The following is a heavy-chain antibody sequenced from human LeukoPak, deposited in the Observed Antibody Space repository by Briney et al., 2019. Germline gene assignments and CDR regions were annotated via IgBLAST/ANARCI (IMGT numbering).Heavy chain of an antibody. CDR2: ISTSSRYI. D-gene: IGHD3-9*01. Sequence: GGSLRLSCAASGFTFSSYSMNWVRQAPGKGLEWVSSISTSSRYISYADSVRGRFTISRDNAKNSLYLQMNSLRAEDTAVYYCARGKYFDWSPIDYWGQGILVIVSP. J-gene: IGHJ4*02. CDR1: GFTFSSYS. V-gene: IGHV3-21*01. CDR3: ARGKYFDWSPIDY.